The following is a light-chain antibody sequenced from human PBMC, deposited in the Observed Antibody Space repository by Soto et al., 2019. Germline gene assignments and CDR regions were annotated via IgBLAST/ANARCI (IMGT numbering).Light chain of an antibody. CDR2: GAS. CDR3: QQYGSSPRT. Sequence: EIVLTQSPGTLSLSPGERATLSCRASQSVSSSYLAWYQQKPGQAPRLLIYGASSRATGIPDRFSGSGFGTDFTLTISRLEPEDFAVYYCQQYGSSPRTFGHGTKVEIK. CDR1: QSVSSSY. V-gene: IGKV3-20*01. J-gene: IGKJ1*01.